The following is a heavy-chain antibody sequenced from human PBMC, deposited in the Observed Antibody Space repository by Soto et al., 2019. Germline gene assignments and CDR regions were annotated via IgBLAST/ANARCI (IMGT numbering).Heavy chain of an antibody. CDR1: RFPLRAYV. D-gene: IGHD3-3*01. V-gene: IGHV3-74*01. J-gene: IGHJ5*02. Sequence: PRECLRGSCPASRFPLRAYVMHWVRRAPVKGLVWVSRINSDGSDTTYADSVKGRFTVSRDNAKNTLYLQMNSLRVEDTAVYYCTRVNTIFGVDPGWFDPWGQGNLVTVSS. CDR3: TRVNTIFGVDPGWFDP. CDR2: INSDGSDT.